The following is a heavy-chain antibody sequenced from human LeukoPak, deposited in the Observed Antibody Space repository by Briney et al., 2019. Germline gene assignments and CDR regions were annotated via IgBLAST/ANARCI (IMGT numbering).Heavy chain of an antibody. D-gene: IGHD2-2*01. J-gene: IGHJ5*02. CDR1: GGSVSSGRYY. CDR3: ARVDCRSTSCTTNWFDP. V-gene: IGHV4-61*09. Sequence: SQTLSLTCTVSGGSVSSGRYYWSWIRQPAGKGLEWIGHTYTTGSSNYNPSLESRVIMSVDTSKNQFSLKLNSMTAADTAVYYCARVDCRSTSCTTNWFDPWGQGTLVTVSS. CDR2: TYTTGSS.